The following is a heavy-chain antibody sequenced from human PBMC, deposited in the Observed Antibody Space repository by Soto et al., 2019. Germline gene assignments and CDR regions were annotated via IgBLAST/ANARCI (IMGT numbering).Heavy chain of an antibody. D-gene: IGHD2-2*02. V-gene: IGHV3-7*01. CDR2: IKQDGSEQ. CDR3: ARDKRDCSTTSCYKNNWFAP. Sequence: EVQLVESGGGLVQPGGSLRLSCAASGFTFSSYWMSWVRQAPGKGLEWVANIKQDGSEQNYVDSVKGRFTISRDNAKNALFLQMNSLRAEDTAVYYCARDKRDCSTTSCYKNNWFAPWGQGTLVTVSS. CDR1: GFTFSSYW. J-gene: IGHJ5*02.